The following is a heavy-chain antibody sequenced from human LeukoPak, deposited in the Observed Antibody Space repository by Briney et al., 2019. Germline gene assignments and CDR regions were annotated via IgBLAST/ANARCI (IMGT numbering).Heavy chain of an antibody. J-gene: IGHJ3*02. V-gene: IGHV4-34*01. CDR2: INHSGNT. Sequence: PSETLSLTCAVYGGSFSGYYWSWIRQPPGKGLEWIGEINHSGNTNYRPSLKSRATISVDTSKNQFSLQLNSVTAADTAVYFCAREDCSGGDCYTFDIWGRGTMVTVS. CDR3: AREDCSGGDCYTFDI. D-gene: IGHD2-15*01. CDR1: GGSFSGYY.